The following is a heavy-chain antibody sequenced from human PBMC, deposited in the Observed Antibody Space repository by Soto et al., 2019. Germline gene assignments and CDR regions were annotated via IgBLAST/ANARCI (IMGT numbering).Heavy chain of an antibody. V-gene: IGHV4-39*02. J-gene: IGHJ5*02. CDR2: IYYSGST. CDR1: GGSISSSSYY. D-gene: IGHD2-15*01. Sequence: PSETLSLTCTVSGGSISSSSYYWGWIRQPPGKGLEWIGSIYYSGSTYYNPSLKSRVTISVDTSKNQFSLKLSSVTAADTAVYYCARDIVVVVAATLNWFDPWGQGTLVTVSS. CDR3: ARDIVVVVAATLNWFDP.